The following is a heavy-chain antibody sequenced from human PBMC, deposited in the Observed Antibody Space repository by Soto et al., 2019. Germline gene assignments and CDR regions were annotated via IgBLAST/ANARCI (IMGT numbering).Heavy chain of an antibody. V-gene: IGHV3-11*01. J-gene: IGHJ5*02. D-gene: IGHD2-8*01. Sequence: GGSLRLSCAASGFTFSDYYMSWIRQAPGKGLEWVSYISSSGSTIYYADSVKGRFTISRDNAKNSLYLQMNSLRAEDTAVYYCARDLTGVEEWWFDPWGQGTLVTVSS. CDR3: ARDLTGVEEWWFDP. CDR2: ISSSGSTI. CDR1: GFTFSDYY.